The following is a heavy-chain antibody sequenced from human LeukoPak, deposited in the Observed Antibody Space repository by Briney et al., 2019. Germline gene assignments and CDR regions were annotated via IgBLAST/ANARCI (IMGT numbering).Heavy chain of an antibody. J-gene: IGHJ1*01. Sequence: SVKVSCKASGFTFTSSAVQWVRQARGQRLEWIGWIVVGSGNTNYAQKFQERVTITRDMSTSTAYMELSSLRSEDTAVYYCAAGGSSSWYLMEHWGQGTLVTVSS. CDR2: IVVGSGNT. V-gene: IGHV1-58*01. CDR3: AAGGSSSWYLMEH. D-gene: IGHD6-13*01. CDR1: GFTFTSSA.